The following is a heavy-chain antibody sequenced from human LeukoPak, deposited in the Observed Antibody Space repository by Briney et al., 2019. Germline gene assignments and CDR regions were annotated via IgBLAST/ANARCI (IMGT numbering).Heavy chain of an antibody. Sequence: KPGESLKISCQGSGYTFTNYWIAWVRQMPGKGLEWMGIIYPGDSDTRYSPSFQGRVTISADKSTSTAYLQWNSLTASDAAIYYCAIRATAEYLDYWGQGTLVTVSS. J-gene: IGHJ4*02. CDR3: AIRATAEYLDY. CDR1: GYTFTNYW. CDR2: IYPGDSDT. V-gene: IGHV5-51*01.